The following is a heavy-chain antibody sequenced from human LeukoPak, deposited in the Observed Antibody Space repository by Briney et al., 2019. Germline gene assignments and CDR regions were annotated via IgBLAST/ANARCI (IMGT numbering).Heavy chain of an antibody. V-gene: IGHV1-46*01. Sequence: EASVKVSCKASGYTFTSYYMHWVRQAPGQGLEWMGIINPSGGSTSYAQKFQGRVTMTRDTSTSTVYMELSSLRSEDTAVYYCARDHGTDFWSGYLSYYYYYMDVWGKGTTVTVSS. D-gene: IGHD3-3*01. J-gene: IGHJ6*03. CDR1: GYTFTSYY. CDR2: INPSGGST. CDR3: ARDHGTDFWSGYLSYYYYYMDV.